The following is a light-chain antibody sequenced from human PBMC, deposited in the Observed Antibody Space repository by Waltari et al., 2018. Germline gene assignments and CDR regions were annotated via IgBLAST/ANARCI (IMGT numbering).Light chain of an antibody. Sequence: DLVMTQSQESLAVSLGERATIKCKTRQSVLYSSNNKIYLSWYQQKPGHPPKFLIYWASTRESGFPDRFSGSGSGTYFTLTISSLQAEDVAVYYCQQYYSTPPTFGQGTKVEIK. V-gene: IGKV4-1*01. CDR3: QQYYSTPPT. J-gene: IGKJ1*01. CDR2: WAS. CDR1: QSVLYSSNNKIY.